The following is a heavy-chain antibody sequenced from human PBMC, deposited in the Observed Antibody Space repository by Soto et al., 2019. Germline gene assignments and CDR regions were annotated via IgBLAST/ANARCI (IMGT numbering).Heavy chain of an antibody. D-gene: IGHD1-26*01. CDR3: ARDIGVVNDAFDI. V-gene: IGHV3-30-3*01. CDR1: GFTFSSYA. Sequence: QVQLVESGGGVVQPGRSLRLSCAASGFTFSSYAMHWVRQAPGKGLEWVAVISYDGSNKYYADSVKGRFTISRDNSKNTLYLQMNSLRAEDTAVYYCARDIGVVNDAFDIWGQGTMVTVSS. CDR2: ISYDGSNK. J-gene: IGHJ3*02.